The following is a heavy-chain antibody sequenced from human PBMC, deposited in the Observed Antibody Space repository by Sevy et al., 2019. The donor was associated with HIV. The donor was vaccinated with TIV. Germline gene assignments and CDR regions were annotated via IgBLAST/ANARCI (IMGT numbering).Heavy chain of an antibody. CDR1: GFTFGSYA. Sequence: SLRLSCAASGFTFGSYAMHWVRQAPGKGLGWLAFISYDGSRKYYADSVKGRFTISRDNSKNTLFMQVNSLRAEDTALYYWARERDRQALNVWGQGTMVTVSS. V-gene: IGHV3-30-3*01. CDR2: ISYDGSRK. CDR3: ARERDRQALNV. J-gene: IGHJ3*01.